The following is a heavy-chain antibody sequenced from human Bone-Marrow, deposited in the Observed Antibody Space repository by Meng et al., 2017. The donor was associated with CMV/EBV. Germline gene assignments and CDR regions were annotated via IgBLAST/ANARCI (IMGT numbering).Heavy chain of an antibody. V-gene: IGHV1-2*02. Sequence: QVPLVQSGAEGKKPGASVKVSCKASGYTFTGYYMHWVRQAPGQGLEWMGWINPNSGGTNYAQKFQGRVTMTRDTSISTAYMELSRLRSDDTAVYYCARDLDYGDYASDYWGQGTLVTVSS. CDR2: INPNSGGT. D-gene: IGHD4-17*01. J-gene: IGHJ4*02. CDR1: GYTFTGYY. CDR3: ARDLDYGDYASDY.